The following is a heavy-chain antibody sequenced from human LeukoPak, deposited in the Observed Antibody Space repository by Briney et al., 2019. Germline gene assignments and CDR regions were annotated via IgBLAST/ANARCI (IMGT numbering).Heavy chain of an antibody. CDR2: ITSSGATT. Sequence: PGGSLRLSCAASGFTISTYAMTWVRQAPGKGQEWVSSITSSGATTYYAGSVKGRFTISRDISKNTLYLQMNSLTAEDSAVYYCAKEFIAGDGHVDCDSWGQGTLVTVSS. D-gene: IGHD5-24*01. CDR3: AKEFIAGDGHVDCDS. J-gene: IGHJ4*02. V-gene: IGHV3-23*01. CDR1: GFTISTYA.